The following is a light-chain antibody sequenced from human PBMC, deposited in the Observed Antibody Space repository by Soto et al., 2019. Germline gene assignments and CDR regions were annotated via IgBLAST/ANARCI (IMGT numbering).Light chain of an antibody. CDR3: QQYHYWWT. Sequence: EIVMTQSPATLSVSPGETATLSCRASQSISSHLAWYQQKPGQAPRLLMHDASARATGIPARFSGSGSGTESTLTSSSLQSEDFAVYYCQQYHYWWTFGQGTKVEIK. CDR2: DAS. J-gene: IGKJ1*01. CDR1: QSISSH. V-gene: IGKV3-15*01.